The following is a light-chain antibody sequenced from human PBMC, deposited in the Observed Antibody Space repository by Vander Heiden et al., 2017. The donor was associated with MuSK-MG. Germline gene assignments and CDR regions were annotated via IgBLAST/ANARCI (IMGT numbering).Light chain of an antibody. V-gene: IGLV2-8*01. CDR2: EVT. CDR3: GSFAGSKNLL. J-gene: IGLJ2*01. CDR1: SSDVGGYEY. Sequence: QSALTQPPSASGSPGQSVTISCTGTSSDVGGYEYVSWYQQHPGKAPNLIIFEVTRRPSGVPDRFSGSKSGNTASLTVSGLQADDEADYYCGSFAGSKNLLFGGGTKLTVL.